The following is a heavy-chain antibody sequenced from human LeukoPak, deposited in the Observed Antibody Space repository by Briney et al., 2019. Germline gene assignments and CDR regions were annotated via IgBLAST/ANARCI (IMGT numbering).Heavy chain of an antibody. CDR2: ISGSGGST. V-gene: IGHV3-23*01. D-gene: IGHD6-19*01. CDR1: GCTFSSYA. J-gene: IGHJ4*02. CDR3: AKSGPRWYSSGWYNY. Sequence: GGSLRLSCAASGCTFSSYAMSWVRQAPGKGLEWVSAISGSGGSTYYADSVKGRFTISRDNSKNTLYLQMNSLRAEDTAVYYCAKSGPRWYSSGWYNYWGQGTLVTVSS.